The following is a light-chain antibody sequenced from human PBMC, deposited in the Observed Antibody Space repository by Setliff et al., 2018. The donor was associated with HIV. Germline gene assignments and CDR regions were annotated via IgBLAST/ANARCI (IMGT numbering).Light chain of an antibody. CDR2: DVT. J-gene: IGLJ1*01. CDR3: CSYAGSSTLYV. CDR1: SSDVGGYNY. V-gene: IGLV2-23*02. Sequence: QSALAQPASVSGSPGQSITLSCTGTSSDVGGYNYVSWYQQHPDKAPKLIIYDVTERPSGVSNRFSGSKSGNTASLTISGLQTEDEADYYCCSYAGSSTLYVFGTGTKVTV.